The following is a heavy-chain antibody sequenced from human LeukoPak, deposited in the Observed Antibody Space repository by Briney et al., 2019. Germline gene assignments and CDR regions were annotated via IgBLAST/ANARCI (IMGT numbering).Heavy chain of an antibody. CDR2: IWYDGSNK. V-gene: IGHV3-33*01. CDR1: GFTFSSCA. Sequence: GRSLRLSCAASGFTFSSCAMHWVRQAPGKGLEWVALIWYDGSNKYYADSVKGRFTISRGNAKNTLYLQMNSLRAEDTAVYYCAGGSGDYSPDFWGQGTLVTVSS. D-gene: IGHD4-17*01. J-gene: IGHJ4*02. CDR3: AGGSGDYSPDF.